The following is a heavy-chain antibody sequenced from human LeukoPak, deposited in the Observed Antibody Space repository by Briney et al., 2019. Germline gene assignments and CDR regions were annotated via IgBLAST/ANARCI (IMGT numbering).Heavy chain of an antibody. D-gene: IGHD2-2*01. CDR2: INSDGINT. Sequence: GGSLRLSCAASGFTFSNYWMHWVRQAPGKGLVWVSRINSDGINTSYADSVKDRFTISRDNAKNTLYLQMNSLRAEDTAVYYCAKGVYCSSTSCSRISPFDPWGQGTLVTVSS. V-gene: IGHV3-74*01. J-gene: IGHJ5*02. CDR3: AKGVYCSSTSCSRISPFDP. CDR1: GFTFSNYW.